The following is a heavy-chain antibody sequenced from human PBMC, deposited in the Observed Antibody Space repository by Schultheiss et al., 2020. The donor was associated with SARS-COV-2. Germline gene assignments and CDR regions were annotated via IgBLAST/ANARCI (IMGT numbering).Heavy chain of an antibody. Sequence: GGSLRLSCKGSGYSFTTYWIGWVRQMPGKGLEWMGIIYPGDSDTRYSPSFQGQVTISADRFTSTTSLQWTSLKASDTAMYYCARQGKEMASFDYWGQGTLVTVSS. J-gene: IGHJ4*02. CDR2: IYPGDSDT. CDR3: ARQGKEMASFDY. D-gene: IGHD5-24*01. V-gene: IGHV5-51*01. CDR1: GYSFTTYW.